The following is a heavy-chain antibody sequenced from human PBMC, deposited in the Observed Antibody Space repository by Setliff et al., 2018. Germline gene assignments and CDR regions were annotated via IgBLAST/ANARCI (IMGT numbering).Heavy chain of an antibody. J-gene: IGHJ5*01. CDR2: LIPFFGTT. V-gene: IGHV1-69*13. CDR3: ARALGGISAAGNNWLDS. D-gene: IGHD6-13*01. Sequence: SVKVSCKTSGGTFSSFAVSWVRQAPGQRPEWMGRLIPFFGTTIYAQKFQDRITMTADESATTAYMELTSLRSEDTAVYYCARALGGISAAGNNWLDSWGQGTLVTVSS. CDR1: GGTFSSFA.